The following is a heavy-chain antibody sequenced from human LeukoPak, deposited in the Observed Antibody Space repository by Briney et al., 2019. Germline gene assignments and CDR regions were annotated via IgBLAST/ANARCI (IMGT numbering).Heavy chain of an antibody. D-gene: IGHD3-10*01. V-gene: IGHV3-53*01. Sequence: PGGSLRLSCAASGFTVSSNYMSWVRLAPGKGLEWVSVIYSGGSTYYADSVKGRSTISRDNSKNTLYLQMNSLRAEDTAVYYCARTWFGESHNWFDPWGQGTLVTVSS. CDR2: IYSGGST. J-gene: IGHJ5*02. CDR3: ARTWFGESHNWFDP. CDR1: GFTVSSNY.